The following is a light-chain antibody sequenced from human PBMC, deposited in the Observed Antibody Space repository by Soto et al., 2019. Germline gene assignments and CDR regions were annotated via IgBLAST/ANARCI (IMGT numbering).Light chain of an antibody. CDR2: SDT. Sequence: SYELTQPHSLSVATAQMARITCGGNNIGCKAVHWYQQEPGQDPVLVIYSDTNRPSGIPERFSGSNPGNTTTLIISRIEAGDEADFYCQVGDTSRDHHVVFGGGTKLTVL. J-gene: IGLJ2*01. V-gene: IGLV3-12*01. CDR3: QVGDTSRDHHVV. CDR1: NIGCKA.